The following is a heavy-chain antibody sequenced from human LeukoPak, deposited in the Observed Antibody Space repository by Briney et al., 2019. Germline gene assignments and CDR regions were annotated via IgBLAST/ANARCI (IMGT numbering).Heavy chain of an antibody. V-gene: IGHV4-31*02. CDR2: IYYSGST. CDR3: ARVVVGAHFDY. J-gene: IGHJ4*02. Sequence: IGYIYYSGSTYYNPSLKSRVTISVDTSKNQFSLKLSSVTAADTAVYYCARVVVGAHFDYWGQGTLVTVSS. D-gene: IGHD1-26*01.